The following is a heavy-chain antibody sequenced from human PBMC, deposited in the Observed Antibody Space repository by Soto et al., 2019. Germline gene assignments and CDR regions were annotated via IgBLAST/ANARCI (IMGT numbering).Heavy chain of an antibody. V-gene: IGHV1-18*01. CDR2: IITYSSNT. D-gene: IGHD6-13*01. J-gene: IGHJ3*02. CDR3: ARIPGYSTTWYYAFDI. CDR1: GYTFTNYG. Sequence: QVQLVQSGPEVKKPGASVKVSCKAAGYTFTNYGITWVRQAPGQGLEWMGWIITYSSNTNYAQKRQDRVRPTTATSTSTAYMELRSPKSHDTAVYYCARIPGYSTTWYYAFDIWGQGTLVTVSS.